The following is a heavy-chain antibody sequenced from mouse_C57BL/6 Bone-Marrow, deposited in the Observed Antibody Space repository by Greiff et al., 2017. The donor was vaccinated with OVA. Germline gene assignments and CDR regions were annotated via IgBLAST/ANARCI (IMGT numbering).Heavy chain of an antibody. CDR2: ISSGGSYT. CDR3: ARHPWVAWFAY. J-gene: IGHJ3*01. V-gene: IGHV5-6*01. D-gene: IGHD1-1*02. Sequence: EVKLMESGGDLVKPGGSLKLSCAASGFTFSSYGMSWVRQTPDKRLEWVATISSGGSYTYYPDSVKGRFTISRDNAKNTLYLQMSSLKSEDTAMYYCARHPWVAWFAYWGQGTLVTVSA. CDR1: GFTFSSYG.